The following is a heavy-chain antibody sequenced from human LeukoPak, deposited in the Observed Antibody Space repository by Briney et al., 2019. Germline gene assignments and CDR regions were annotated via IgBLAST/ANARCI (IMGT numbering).Heavy chain of an antibody. V-gene: IGHV3-21*01. J-gene: IGHJ4*02. CDR3: ARDFSQIAARFDY. CDR1: GFTFSSYS. CDR2: ISSSSSYI. D-gene: IGHD6-13*01. Sequence: GGSLRLSCAASGFTFSSYSMNWVRQAPGKGLEWVSSISSSSSYIYYADSVKGRFTISRDNAKNSLYLQMNSLRAEDTAVYYCARDFSQIAARFDYWGQGTLVTVSS.